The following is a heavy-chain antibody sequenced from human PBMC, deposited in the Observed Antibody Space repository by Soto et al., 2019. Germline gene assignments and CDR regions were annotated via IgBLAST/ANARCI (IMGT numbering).Heavy chain of an antibody. CDR3: AKDAVAGDGVWLAHA. V-gene: IGHV3-23*01. CDR1: GFTFSSYA. J-gene: IGHJ5*02. Sequence: EVQLLESGGGLVQPGGSLRLSCAASGFTFSSYAMIWIRQVPGKGLEWVSGLYGSGRGIHYADSVKGLFTISRDNSAYAMYLQMNNLSVEDTAVYYCAKDAVAGDGVWLAHAWGRGTAVTVSS. D-gene: IGHD4-17*01. CDR2: LYGSGRGI.